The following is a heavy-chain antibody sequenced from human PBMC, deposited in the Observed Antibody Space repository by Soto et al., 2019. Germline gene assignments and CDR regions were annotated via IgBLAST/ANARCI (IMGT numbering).Heavy chain of an antibody. CDR2: VYYTGST. CDR3: ARTVLGPDLLADSFVDYYYYIDV. CDR1: GGSISNFY. Sequence: PSETLSLTCTVSGGSISNFYWSWIRQPPGKGLEWIGYVYYTGSTSYNPSLKRRVTFSADSSRGQFSLRLNSVTAADTAVYYCARTVLGPDLLADSFVDYYYYIDVWGQGTTVTGSS. J-gene: IGHJ6*03. D-gene: IGHD3-9*01. V-gene: IGHV4-59*08.